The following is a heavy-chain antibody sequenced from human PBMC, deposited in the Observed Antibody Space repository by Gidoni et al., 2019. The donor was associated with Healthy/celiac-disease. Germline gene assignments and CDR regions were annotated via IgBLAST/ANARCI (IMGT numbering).Heavy chain of an antibody. V-gene: IGHV1-69*01. J-gene: IGHJ3*02. CDR2: IIPIFGTA. Sequence: QVQLVQSGAEVKNPGSSVKVPCKSSGGNFSSYAISWVRQAPGQGLEWMGGIIPIFGTANYAQKFQGRVTITADESTSTAYMELSSLRSEDTAVYYCARLYYYDSSGYPDAFDIWGQGTMVTVSS. CDR3: ARLYYYDSSGYPDAFDI. D-gene: IGHD3-22*01. CDR1: GGNFSSYA.